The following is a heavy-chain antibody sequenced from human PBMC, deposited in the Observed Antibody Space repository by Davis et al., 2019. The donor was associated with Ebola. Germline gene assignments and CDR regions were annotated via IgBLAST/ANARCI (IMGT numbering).Heavy chain of an antibody. Sequence: AASVKVSCKASGGTFSSYAISWVRQAPGQGLEWMGGIIPIFGTANYAQKFQGRVTITADEPTSTAYMELSSLRSEDTAVYYCAREGIAAAVSYYGMDVWGQGTTVTVSS. J-gene: IGHJ6*02. D-gene: IGHD6-13*01. V-gene: IGHV1-69*13. CDR2: IIPIFGTA. CDR3: AREGIAAAVSYYGMDV. CDR1: GGTFSSYA.